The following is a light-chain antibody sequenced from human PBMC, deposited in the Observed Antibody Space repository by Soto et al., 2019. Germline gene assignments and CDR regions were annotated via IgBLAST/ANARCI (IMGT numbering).Light chain of an antibody. Sequence: DIQMTQSPSTLSASVGDRVTITCRASQSISTSLAWYQKKPGKAPKVLIYKASSLESGVPSRFSGSGSGTEFTLTISSLQPDDFATYYCQHCDSYWTFGQGTKVEIK. CDR3: QHCDSYWT. CDR1: QSISTS. V-gene: IGKV1-5*03. J-gene: IGKJ1*01. CDR2: KAS.